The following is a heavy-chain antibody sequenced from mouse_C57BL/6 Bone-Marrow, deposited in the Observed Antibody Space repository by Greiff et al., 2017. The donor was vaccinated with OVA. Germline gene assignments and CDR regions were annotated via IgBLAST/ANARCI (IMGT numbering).Heavy chain of an antibody. V-gene: IGHV1-77*01. CDR1: GYTFTDYY. D-gene: IGHD2-4*01. CDR3: TYDYDPWFAY. Sequence: QVTLKVSGAELVKPGASVKISCKASGYTFTDYYINWVKQRPGQGLEWIGKIGPGSGSTYYNEKFKGKATLTAEKSSSPAYMHLSSLTSEDSAVYFCTYDYDPWFAYWGQGTLVTVSA. J-gene: IGHJ3*01. CDR2: IGPGSGST.